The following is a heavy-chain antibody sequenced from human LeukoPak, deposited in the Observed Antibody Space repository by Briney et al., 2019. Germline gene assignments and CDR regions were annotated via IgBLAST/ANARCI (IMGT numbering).Heavy chain of an antibody. J-gene: IGHJ4*02. CDR2: ISGNGVST. CDR1: GFPYGSTS. V-gene: IGHV3-23*01. CDR3: AKPQYDSSWYYFDY. Sequence: GGSLRLSCTASGFPYGSTSMHWVRQAPGKGLEWVSTISGNGVSTYSANSVKGRFTISRDNSRNTLWLQMNSLRAEDTALYYCAKPQYDSSWYYFDYWGQGTLVTVSS. D-gene: IGHD6-13*01.